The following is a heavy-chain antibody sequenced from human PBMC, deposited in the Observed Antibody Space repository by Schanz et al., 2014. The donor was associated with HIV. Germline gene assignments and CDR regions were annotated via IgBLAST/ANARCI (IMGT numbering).Heavy chain of an antibody. V-gene: IGHV4-59*10. J-gene: IGHJ6*02. Sequence: QVQLQQWGAGLLKPSETLSLTCTVTGGSIGNYYWSWVRQTAGKGLEWIGRIHGIGTTTYSPSLASRVPMSVDVSKNPFSLNQSSVTAADTAVYYCARAYCSGGSCFAGYGLDAWGQGTTVIVSS. D-gene: IGHD2-15*01. CDR1: GGSIGNYY. CDR2: IHGIGTT. CDR3: ARAYCSGGSCFAGYGLDA.